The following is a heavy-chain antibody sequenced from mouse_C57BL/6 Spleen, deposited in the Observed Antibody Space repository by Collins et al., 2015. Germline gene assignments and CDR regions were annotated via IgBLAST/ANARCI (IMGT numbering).Heavy chain of an antibody. CDR3: ASPYYGSSYWYFDV. Sequence: QVQLQQPGAELVKPGASAKLSCKASGYTFTSYWMHWVKQRPGQGLEWIGMIHPNSGSTNYNEKFKSKATLTVDKSSSTAYMQLSSLTSEDSAVYYCASPYYGSSYWYFDVWGTGTTVTVSS. CDR2: IHPNSGST. CDR1: GYTFTSYW. V-gene: IGHV1-64*01. J-gene: IGHJ1*03. D-gene: IGHD1-1*01.